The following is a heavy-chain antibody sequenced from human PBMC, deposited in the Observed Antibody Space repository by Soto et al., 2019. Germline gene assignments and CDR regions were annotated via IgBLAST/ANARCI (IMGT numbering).Heavy chain of an antibody. D-gene: IGHD4-4*01. J-gene: IGHJ4*02. CDR1: GFTFGNYA. CDR3: AREDDYSNF. V-gene: IGHV3-49*03. Sequence: GGSLRLSCIASGFTFGNYAISWFRQAPGKGLEWVGFIRSKAYDGTTEYAASVKGKLTISRDDSKSIAYLQMNSLKTEDTAVYYCAREDDYSNFWGQGTLVTVSS. CDR2: IRSKAYDGTT.